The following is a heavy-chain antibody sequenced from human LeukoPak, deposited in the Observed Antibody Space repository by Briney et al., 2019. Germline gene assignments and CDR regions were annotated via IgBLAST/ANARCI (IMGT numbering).Heavy chain of an antibody. CDR3: ARGHYGMDV. Sequence: GGSLRLSRAASGFTFSDHYMSWIRQAPGKGLEWVSYIGTRSSYTNYADSVKGRFTISRDNAKNSLYLQMNSLRAEDTAVYYCARGHYGMDVWGQGTTVTVSS. CDR1: GFTFSDHY. V-gene: IGHV3-11*06. J-gene: IGHJ6*02. CDR2: IGTRSSYT.